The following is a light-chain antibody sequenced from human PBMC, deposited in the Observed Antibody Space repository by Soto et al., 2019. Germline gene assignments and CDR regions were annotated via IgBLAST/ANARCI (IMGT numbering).Light chain of an antibody. Sequence: QSVLTQTHSASGSPGQSVTISCTGPSSDVGAYKYVSWYQQYPGKAPKLMIYEVSKRPSGVPDRYSGSKSGNTASLTVSGLQAEDEDDYYCNSYVGSNIWVFGRGTKLNV. CDR3: NSYVGSNIWV. CDR2: EVS. J-gene: IGLJ3*02. CDR1: SSDVGAYKY. V-gene: IGLV2-8*01.